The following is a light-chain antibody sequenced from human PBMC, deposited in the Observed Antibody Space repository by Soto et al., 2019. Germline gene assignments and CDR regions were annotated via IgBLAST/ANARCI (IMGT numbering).Light chain of an antibody. CDR3: QQLDTYPLT. J-gene: IGKJ4*01. CDR1: QGISSY. CDR2: AAS. Sequence: DIQVSQSPSSLSASVGDRVTITCRASQGISSYLAWYQQKPGKAPNLLIYAASTLQSGVSSRFRGSGSGTAFTLTISSLQPEDFATYYCQQLDTYPLTFGGGTKVDIK. V-gene: IGKV1-9*01.